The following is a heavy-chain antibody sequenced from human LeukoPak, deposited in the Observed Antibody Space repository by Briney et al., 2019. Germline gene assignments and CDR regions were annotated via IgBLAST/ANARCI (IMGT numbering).Heavy chain of an antibody. Sequence: ASVKVSRKASGYTFTSYDINWVRQATGQGLEWMGWMNPNSGNTGYAQKFQGRVTMTRNTSIRTAYMELSSLRSEDTAVYYCARKTAVPAAIFRCYYGMDVWGQGTTVTVSS. D-gene: IGHD2-2*01. CDR2: MNPNSGNT. CDR3: ARKTAVPAAIFRCYYGMDV. CDR1: GYTFTSYD. V-gene: IGHV1-8*01. J-gene: IGHJ6*02.